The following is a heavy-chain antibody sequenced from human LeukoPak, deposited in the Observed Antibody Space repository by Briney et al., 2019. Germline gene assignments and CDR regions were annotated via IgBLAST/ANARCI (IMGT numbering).Heavy chain of an antibody. D-gene: IGHD6-19*01. CDR3: ATDLAPSGWYTFDY. V-gene: IGHV1-24*01. CDR2: FDPEDGET. CDR1: GYTLTELS. J-gene: IGHJ4*02. Sequence: SVKVSCKVSGYTLTELSMHWVRQAPGKGLEWMGGFDPEDGETIYAQKFQGRVTMTEDTSTDTAYMELSSLRSEDAAVYYCATDLAPSGWYTFDYWGQGTLVTVSS.